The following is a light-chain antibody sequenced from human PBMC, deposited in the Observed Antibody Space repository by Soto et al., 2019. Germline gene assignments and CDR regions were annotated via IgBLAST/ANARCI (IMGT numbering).Light chain of an antibody. J-gene: IGLJ3*02. CDR3: CSYAASHTLM. CDR1: SDDIGSYNL. V-gene: IGLV2-23*01. CDR2: EDT. Sequence: QSALTQPASVSGSPGQSITISCTGTSDDIGSYNLVSWYQQYPGEAPKVLIYEDTKRPSGVSNRFSGSKSGNTASLTISGLQAEDESSYYCCSYAASHTLMFGGGTKVTVL.